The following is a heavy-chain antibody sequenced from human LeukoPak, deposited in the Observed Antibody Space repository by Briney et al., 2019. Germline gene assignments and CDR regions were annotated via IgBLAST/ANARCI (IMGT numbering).Heavy chain of an antibody. CDR3: ARDQYSYDD. CDR2: ISAYNGNT. V-gene: IGHV1-18*01. CDR1: GYTVTSSG. Sequence: SVNLSCKSAGYTVTSSGNSWMRHRPAQGIGWTGWISAYNGNTNYAQKLQGSVTMTTDTSTSTAYMELGSLRSDDTAVYYCARDQYSYDDWGQGTLVTVSS. J-gene: IGHJ4*02. D-gene: IGHD5-18*01.